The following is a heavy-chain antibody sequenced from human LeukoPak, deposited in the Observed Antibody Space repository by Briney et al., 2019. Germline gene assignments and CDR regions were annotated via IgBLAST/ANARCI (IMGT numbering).Heavy chain of an antibody. CDR3: TKIANGGLSDY. Sequence: PSETLSLTCIVSGGSISGYYWAWIRQPPGKVLEWIGYIHYSGNTNYNPSLKSRVTMSVDTSKNQFSLILTSVTAADTAVYYCTKIANGGLSDYWGQGTLVTVSS. V-gene: IGHV4-59*01. CDR1: GGSISGYY. D-gene: IGHD2-8*01. J-gene: IGHJ4*02. CDR2: IHYSGNT.